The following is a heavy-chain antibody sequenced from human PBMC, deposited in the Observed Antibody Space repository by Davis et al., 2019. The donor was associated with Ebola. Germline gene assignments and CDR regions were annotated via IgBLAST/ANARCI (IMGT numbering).Heavy chain of an antibody. J-gene: IGHJ4*02. CDR3: ARGGSYSPFDY. V-gene: IGHV3-72*01. CDR2: MRNKANFYTI. D-gene: IGHD1-26*01. Sequence: GESLKISCVASGFTFSNHAMHWVRQAPGKGLEWVARMRNKANFYTIEYAASVKGRFTISRDDSKSSLYLQMNSLNAEDTAVYYCARGGSYSPFDYWGQGTLVTVSS. CDR1: GFTFSNHA.